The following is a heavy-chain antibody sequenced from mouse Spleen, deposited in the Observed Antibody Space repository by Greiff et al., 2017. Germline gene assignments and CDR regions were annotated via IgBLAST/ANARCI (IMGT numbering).Heavy chain of an antibody. CDR1: GFTFSSYG. CDR3: ASDDYDRYFDV. CDR2: ISSGGSYN. Sequence: EVKLMESGGDLAKPGGSLKLSCAASGFTFSSYGMSWVRQTPDKRLEWVATISSGGSYNYYPASVKGRFTISRDNAKNTLYLQLSSLKSEDTAMYYCASDDYDRYFDVWRTGTPVTVSS. J-gene: IGHJ1*03. D-gene: IGHD2-4*01. V-gene: IGHV5-6*01.